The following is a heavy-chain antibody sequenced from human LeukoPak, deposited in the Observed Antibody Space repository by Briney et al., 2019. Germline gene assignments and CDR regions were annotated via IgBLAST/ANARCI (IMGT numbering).Heavy chain of an antibody. CDR3: ASDDKSGWYPHPDF. Sequence: GASVKVSCKTSGYTFTNHGISWVRQAPGQGLEWMGWSSSNNDKTYYAQKIQDRVTMTTDTTTGTAFMELRRLRSDDTAVYYCASDDKSGWYPHPDFWGQGTLVTVSS. CDR2: SSSNNDKT. V-gene: IGHV1-18*04. CDR1: GYTFTNHG. J-gene: IGHJ4*02. D-gene: IGHD6-19*01.